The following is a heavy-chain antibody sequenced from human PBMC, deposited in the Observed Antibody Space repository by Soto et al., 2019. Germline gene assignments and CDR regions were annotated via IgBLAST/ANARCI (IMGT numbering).Heavy chain of an antibody. D-gene: IGHD3-10*01. V-gene: IGHV4-61*01. CDR1: GGSVSTGSYH. J-gene: IGHJ6*02. CDR3: ARAGSALFYYGMDV. CDR2: IYYSGST. Sequence: PETLFLTCTVSGGSVSTGSYHWSWIRQPQGKGLEWIGYIYYSGSTNYKPSLKSRVTISVDTSKNQFSLKLSSVTAADTAVYYCARAGSALFYYGMDVWGQGTTVTVSS.